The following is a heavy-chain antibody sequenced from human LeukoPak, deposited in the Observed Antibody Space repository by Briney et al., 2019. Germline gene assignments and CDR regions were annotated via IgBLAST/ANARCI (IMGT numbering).Heavy chain of an antibody. CDR1: GFTFSSYS. J-gene: IGHJ4*02. Sequence: PGGSLRLSCAASGFTFSSYSMNWVRQAPGKGLEWVSSISSSSYIYYADSVKGRLTISRDNAKNLLYLQMNSLRAEDTAVYYCVIAERRSPIDYWGQGTLVTVSS. D-gene: IGHD1-1*01. V-gene: IGHV3-21*06. CDR2: ISSSSYI. CDR3: VIAERRSPIDY.